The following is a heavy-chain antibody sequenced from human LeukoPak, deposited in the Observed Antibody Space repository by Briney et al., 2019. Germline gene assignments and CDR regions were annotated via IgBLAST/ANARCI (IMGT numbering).Heavy chain of an antibody. CDR3: AREVAGYYDTSGYFDI. CDR1: GGSISSGDYC. V-gene: IGHV4-30-4*08. Sequence: SQTLSLTCTVSGGSISSGDYCWSWIRQPPGKGLEWIGYIYYSGSTYYNPSVKSRVTISVDTSKNQFSLKLSSVTAADTAVYYCAREVAGYYDTSGYFDIWGQGTMVTVSS. D-gene: IGHD3-22*01. J-gene: IGHJ3*02. CDR2: IYYSGST.